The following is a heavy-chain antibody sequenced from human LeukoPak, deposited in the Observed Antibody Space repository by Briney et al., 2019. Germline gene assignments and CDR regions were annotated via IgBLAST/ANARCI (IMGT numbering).Heavy chain of an antibody. V-gene: IGHV4-34*01. CDR1: GGSFSGYY. Sequence: PSQTLSLTCAVYGGSFSGYYWSWIRQPPGKGLEWIGEINHSGSTNYNPSLKSRVTISVDTSKNQFSLKLSSVTAADTAVYYCARRHQNNWFDPWGQGTLVTVSS. J-gene: IGHJ5*02. CDR3: ARRHQNNWFDP. CDR2: INHSGST.